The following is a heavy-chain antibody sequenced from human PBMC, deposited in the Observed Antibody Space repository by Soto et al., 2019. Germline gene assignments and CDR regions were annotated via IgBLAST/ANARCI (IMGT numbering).Heavy chain of an antibody. CDR3: ARHYNTGACFDY. J-gene: IGHJ4*02. V-gene: IGHV4-39*01. D-gene: IGHD1-20*01. CDR2: VSYSGSP. CDR1: GASVSSSHY. Sequence: QLQLQESGPGLVKSSETLSLTCSVSGASVSSSHYWGWIRQPPGKGLEWIGSVSYSGSPYYSPSFKSRITISVDTSNNQFSLRVRSVTATDTAVYFCARHYNTGACFDYWGQGKLVTVSS.